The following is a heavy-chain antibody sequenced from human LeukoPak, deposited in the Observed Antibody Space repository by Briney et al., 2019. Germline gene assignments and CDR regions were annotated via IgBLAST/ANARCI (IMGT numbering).Heavy chain of an antibody. Sequence: GGSLRLSCAASGFTFSDNYMSWVRQAQGKGLEWVSVMYSRGDTYYANSVKGRFTFSRDISKNTLYLQMNGLRVEDTAMYYCARDAPQVPAAGVLASWGQGTLVIVSS. D-gene: IGHD6-13*01. J-gene: IGHJ5*02. CDR3: ARDAPQVPAAGVLAS. V-gene: IGHV3-53*01. CDR2: MYSRGDT. CDR1: GFTFSDNY.